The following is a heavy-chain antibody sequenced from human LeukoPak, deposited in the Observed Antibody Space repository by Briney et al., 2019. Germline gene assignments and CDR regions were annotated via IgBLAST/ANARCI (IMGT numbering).Heavy chain of an antibody. Sequence: PGGSLRLSCAASGFTFSSYAMSWVRQAPGKGLEWVSGISAGGGSTYYADSVKGRFTISRDNSKNTIFLQMNSLRAEDTAVYYCARERKTGGSCFDYWGQGTLVTVSS. D-gene: IGHD2-15*01. CDR1: GFTFSSYA. J-gene: IGHJ4*02. CDR3: ARERKTGGSCFDY. V-gene: IGHV3-23*01. CDR2: ISAGGGST.